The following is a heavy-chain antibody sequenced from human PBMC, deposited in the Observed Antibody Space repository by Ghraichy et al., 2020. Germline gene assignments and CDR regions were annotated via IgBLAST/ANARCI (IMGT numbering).Heavy chain of an antibody. V-gene: IGHV3-23*01. CDR3: AKDENIVVVPVGLDY. CDR2: ISGSGGST. J-gene: IGHJ4*02. D-gene: IGHD2-2*01. Sequence: GGSLRLSCAASGFSFGSYAMNWVRQAPGKGLEWVSGISGSGGSTYYADSVKGRFTISRDNSKNTLYLQMNRLRAEDTAVYYCAKDENIVVVPVGLDYWGQGTLVTVSS. CDR1: GFSFGSYA.